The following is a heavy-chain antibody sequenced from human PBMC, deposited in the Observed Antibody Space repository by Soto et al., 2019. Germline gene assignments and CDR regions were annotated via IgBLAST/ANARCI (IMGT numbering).Heavy chain of an antibody. D-gene: IGHD6-13*01. V-gene: IGHV3-23*01. CDR3: AKSTPTWQQLVPMPDY. CDR1: GFTFSSYA. Sequence: EVQLLESGGGLVQPGGSLRLSCAASGFTFSSYAMSWVRQAPGKGLEWVSAISGSGGSTYYADSVKGRFTISRDNSKNTLYLHMNSLRAEDTAVYYCAKSTPTWQQLVPMPDYWGQGTLVTVSS. J-gene: IGHJ4*02. CDR2: ISGSGGST.